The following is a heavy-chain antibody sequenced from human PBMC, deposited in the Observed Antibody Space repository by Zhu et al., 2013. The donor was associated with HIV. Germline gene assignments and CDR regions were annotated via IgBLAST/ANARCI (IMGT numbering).Heavy chain of an antibody. CDR1: GYTFTGYY. CDR3: ARGNQLLEYFQH. V-gene: IGHV1-2*02. CDR2: INPNSGGT. Sequence: GYTFTGYYMHWVRQAPGQGLEWMGWINPNSGGTNYAQKFQGRVTMTRDTSISTAYMELSRLRSDDTAVYYCARGNQLLEYFQHWGQGTLVTVSS. J-gene: IGHJ1*01. D-gene: IGHD2-2*01.